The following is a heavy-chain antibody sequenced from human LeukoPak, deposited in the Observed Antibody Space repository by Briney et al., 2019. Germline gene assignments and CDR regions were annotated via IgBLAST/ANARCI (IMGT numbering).Heavy chain of an antibody. J-gene: IGHJ4*02. D-gene: IGHD2-21*02. CDR3: ARDSPIYCGGDCYSSL. CDR2: ISSSSSYT. CDR1: GFTVSSKY. Sequence: GGSLRLSCAASGFTVSSKYMSWIRQAPGKGLEWVSYISSSSSYTNYADSVKGRFTISRDNAKNSLYLQMNSLRAEDTAVYYCARDSPIYCGGDCYSSLWGQGTLVTVSS. V-gene: IGHV3-11*06.